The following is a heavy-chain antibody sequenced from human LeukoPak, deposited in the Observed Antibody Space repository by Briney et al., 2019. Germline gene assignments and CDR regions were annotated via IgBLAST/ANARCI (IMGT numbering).Heavy chain of an antibody. D-gene: IGHD5-12*01. CDR3: ARWIVAGEARFDC. Sequence: SETLSLACAVSGGSISSSNWWSWVRQPPGKGLEWLGEIYHSGTTNYNPSLKSRVTISVDKSRNQFSLKLSSVTAADTAVYYCARWIVAGEARFDCWGQGTLVTVSS. V-gene: IGHV4-4*02. J-gene: IGHJ4*02. CDR1: GGSISSSNW. CDR2: IYHSGTT.